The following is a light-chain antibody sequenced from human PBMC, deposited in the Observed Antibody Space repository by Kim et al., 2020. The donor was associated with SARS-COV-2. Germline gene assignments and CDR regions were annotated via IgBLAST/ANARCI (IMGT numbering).Light chain of an antibody. V-gene: IGLV3-1*01. J-gene: IGLJ2*01. CDR2: QDS. Sequence: SYELTQPPSVSVSPGQTASITCSGDKLGDKYACWYQQKPGQSPVLVIYQDSKRPSGIPERFSGSNSGNTATLTIRGTQAMDEGDYYCQAWDSSTVVFGGGTQVTV. CDR3: QAWDSSTVV. CDR1: KLGDKY.